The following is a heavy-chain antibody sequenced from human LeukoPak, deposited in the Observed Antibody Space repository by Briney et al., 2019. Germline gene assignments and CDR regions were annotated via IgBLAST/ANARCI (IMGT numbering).Heavy chain of an antibody. V-gene: IGHV4-39*07. CDR3: ARDVTGGSYFDY. J-gene: IGHJ4*02. D-gene: IGHD1-26*01. CDR2: IYYSGST. Sequence: SETLSLTCTVSGGSISSSSYYWGWIRQPPGKGLEWIGSIYYSGSTYYNPSLQSRVAMSVDTSKNQFSLRLISVTAADTAVYYCARDVTGGSYFDYWGQGTLVTVSS. CDR1: GGSISSSSYY.